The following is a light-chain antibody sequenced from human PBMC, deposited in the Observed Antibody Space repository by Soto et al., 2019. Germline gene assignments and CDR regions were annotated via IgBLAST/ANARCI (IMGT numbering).Light chain of an antibody. CDR2: WAS. CDR1: QSVLYRSNNKNY. Sequence: DIVMTQSPDSLAVSLGERATINCKSSQSVLYRSNNKNYLAWYQHKPGQAPKVIISWASTRESGVPERFSGSGSGTDFSLTISSLQAEDVAVYYCQQYYITPRTFGQGTKVEI. CDR3: QQYYITPRT. V-gene: IGKV4-1*01. J-gene: IGKJ1*01.